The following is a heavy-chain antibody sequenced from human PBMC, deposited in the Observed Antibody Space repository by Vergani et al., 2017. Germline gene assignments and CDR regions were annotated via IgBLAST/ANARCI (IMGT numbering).Heavy chain of an antibody. CDR1: GFTFSGSA. D-gene: IGHD3-10*01. Sequence: EVQLVESGGGLVQPGGSLKLSCAASGFTFSGSAMHWVRQASGKGLEWVGRIRSKANSYATAYAASVKGRFTISRDDSKNTAYLQLNSLKTEDTAVYYCTRISMVRGPYYYYYGMDVWGQGTTVTVSS. CDR3: TRISMVRGPYYYYYGMDV. CDR2: IRSKANSYAT. V-gene: IGHV3-73*02. J-gene: IGHJ6*02.